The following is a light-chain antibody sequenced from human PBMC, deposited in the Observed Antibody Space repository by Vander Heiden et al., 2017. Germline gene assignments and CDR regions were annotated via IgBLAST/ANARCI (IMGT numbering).Light chain of an antibody. J-gene: IGLJ2*01. CDR1: NIGSKS. CDR3: QVWDSSSDHVV. Sequence: SYVLTQPPSVPVAPGQTARITCGGNNIGSKSVHWYQQKPGQAPVLVVYDDNDRPSGIPERFSGSNSGNTATLTISRVEAGDEADYYCQVWDSSSDHVVFGGGTKLTVL. V-gene: IGLV3-21*02. CDR2: DDN.